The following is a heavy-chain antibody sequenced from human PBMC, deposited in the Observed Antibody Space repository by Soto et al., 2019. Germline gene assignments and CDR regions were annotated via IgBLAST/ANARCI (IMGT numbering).Heavy chain of an antibody. V-gene: IGHV3-30*18. CDR3: AKDGGYNPYGMDV. Sequence: GGSLRLSCAASGFTFSSYGMHWVRQAPGKGLEWVAVISYDGSNKYYADSVKGRFTISRDNSKNTLYLQMNSLRAEDTAVYYCAKDGGYNPYGMDVWGQGTTVTVSS. D-gene: IGHD1-26*01. CDR2: ISYDGSNK. J-gene: IGHJ6*02. CDR1: GFTFSSYG.